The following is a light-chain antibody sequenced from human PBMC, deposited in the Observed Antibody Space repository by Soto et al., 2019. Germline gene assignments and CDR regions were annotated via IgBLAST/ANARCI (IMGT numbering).Light chain of an antibody. CDR2: DAS. CDR3: QQRSDWPLT. V-gene: IGKV3-11*01. J-gene: IGKJ2*01. CDR1: QSVSSH. Sequence: EIVLTQSPATLSLSPGERATLSCRASQSVSSHLAWYQQKPGQAPRLLMYDASNRATGIPPRFSGSGSGTGFTLTVSSLEPEDFAVYYCQQRSDWPLTFGQGTKLEIK.